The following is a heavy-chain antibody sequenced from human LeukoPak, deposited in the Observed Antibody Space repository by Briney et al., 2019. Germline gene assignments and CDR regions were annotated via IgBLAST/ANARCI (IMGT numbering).Heavy chain of an antibody. CDR3: AASGYSYGGYYFDY. J-gene: IGHJ4*02. D-gene: IGHD5-18*01. CDR1: GFTFTSSA. V-gene: IGHV1-58*02. CDR2: IVVGSGNT. Sequence: GASVKVSCNASGFTFTSSAMQWVRQARGQRLEWIGWIVVGSGNTNYAQKFQERVTITRDMSTSTAYMELSSLRSEDTAVYYCAASGYSYGGYYFDYWGQGTLVTVSS.